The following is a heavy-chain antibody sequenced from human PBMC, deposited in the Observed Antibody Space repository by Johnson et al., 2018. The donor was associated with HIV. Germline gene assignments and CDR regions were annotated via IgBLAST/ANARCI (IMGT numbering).Heavy chain of an antibody. V-gene: IGHV3-30*18. CDR2: ISYDGSNK. CDR1: GFSFSSYG. D-gene: IGHD3-22*01. J-gene: IGHJ3*02. Sequence: QVQVVESGGGVVQPGRSLRLSCAASGFSFSSYGMHWVRQAPGKGLEWVAVISYDGSNKHYAASVTGRFTISRDNSTNMLYLQMNSLRAEDTAVYYCAKEYLGRWAHDYYDSSGSDDPFDIWGQGTMVTVSS. CDR3: AKEYLGRWAHDYYDSSGSDDPFDI.